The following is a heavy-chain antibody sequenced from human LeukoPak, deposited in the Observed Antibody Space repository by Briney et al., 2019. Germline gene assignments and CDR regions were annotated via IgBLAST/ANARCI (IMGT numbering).Heavy chain of an antibody. J-gene: IGHJ4*03. V-gene: IGHV3-30*02. D-gene: IGHD3-10*01. CDR1: GFTFSSYG. CDR3: AKDRGYSRGLFDY. Sequence: GGSLRLSCAASGFTFSSYGMHWVRQAPGKGLVWVAFIRYDGSNKYYADSVKGRFTISRDNSKNTLYLQMNSLRAEDTAVYYCAKDRGYSRGLFDYWGKGTTVTISS. CDR2: IRYDGSNK.